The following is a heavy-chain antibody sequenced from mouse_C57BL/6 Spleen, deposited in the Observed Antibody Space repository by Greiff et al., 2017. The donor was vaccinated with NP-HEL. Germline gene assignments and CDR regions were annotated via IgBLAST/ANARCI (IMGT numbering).Heavy chain of an antibody. D-gene: IGHD2-5*01. J-gene: IGHJ2*01. CDR3: ARRRGYSNYVEYFDY. Sequence: QVQLQQPGAELVRPGSSVKLSCKASGYTFTSYWMDWVKQRPGQGLEWIGNIYPSDSETHYNQKFKDKATLTVDKSSSTAYMQLSSLTSEDSAVYYCARRRGYSNYVEYFDYWGQGTTLTVSS. V-gene: IGHV1-61*01. CDR2: IYPSDSET. CDR1: GYTFTSYW.